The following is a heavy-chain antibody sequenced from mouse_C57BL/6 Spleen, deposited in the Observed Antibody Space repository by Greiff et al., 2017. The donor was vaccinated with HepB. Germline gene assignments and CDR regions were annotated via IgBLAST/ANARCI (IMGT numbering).Heavy chain of an antibody. CDR3: VRRGGGYYAMDY. J-gene: IGHJ4*01. V-gene: IGHV10-1*01. D-gene: IGHD1-1*02. CDR2: IRSKSNNYAT. Sequence: EAGGGLVQPKGSLKLSCAASGFSFNTYAMNWVRQAPGKGLEWVARIRSKSNNYATYYADSVKDRFTISRDDSESMLYLQMNNLKTEDTAMYYCVRRGGGYYAMDYWGQGTSVTVSS. CDR1: GFSFNTYA.